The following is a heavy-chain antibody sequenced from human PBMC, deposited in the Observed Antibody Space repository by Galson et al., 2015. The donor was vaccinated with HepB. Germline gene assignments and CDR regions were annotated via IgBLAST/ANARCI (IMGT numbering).Heavy chain of an antibody. D-gene: IGHD5-12*01. CDR1: GFSFSTYA. J-gene: IGHJ4*02. CDR2: IVGDGSNT. CDR3: AKGWPRSDY. V-gene: IGHV3-23*01. Sequence: SLRLSCAASGFSFSTYAMSWVRQAPGKGLEWVSTIVGDGSNTYYADSVKGRFTISRDNPKNSLFLLMNSLRAEDTAVYYCAKGWPRSDYWGQGTLVTVSS.